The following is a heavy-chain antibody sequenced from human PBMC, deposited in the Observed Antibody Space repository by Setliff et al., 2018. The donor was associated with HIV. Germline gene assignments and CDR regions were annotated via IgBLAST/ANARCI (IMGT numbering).Heavy chain of an antibody. V-gene: IGHV1-2*02. D-gene: IGHD6-19*01. J-gene: IGHJ6*02. CDR3: ARTGYSSGWYYYYGMDV. Sequence: VASVKVSCKASGYTFTGYYMHWVRQAPGQGLEWMGWINPNSGGTNYAQKFQGRVTMTRDTSISTAYMELSRLRSDDTAVYYCARTGYSSGWYYYYGMDVWGQGTTVTVSS. CDR1: GYTFTGYY. CDR2: INPNSGGT.